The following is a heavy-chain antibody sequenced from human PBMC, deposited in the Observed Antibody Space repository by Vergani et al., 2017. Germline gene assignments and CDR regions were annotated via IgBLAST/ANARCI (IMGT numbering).Heavy chain of an antibody. Sequence: QVQLVESGGGVVQRGGSLRLSCATSGFTLSNYDMQWIRQGPGKGLELGAFIQFDGSNQYYADSVKGRFTLSRDFSKNTLYLQMNSLRTDDTATYYCAKHFRGWGIDYWGQGTQVIVSS. V-gene: IGHV3-30*02. D-gene: IGHD3-16*01. CDR2: IQFDGSNQ. CDR3: AKHFRGWGIDY. CDR1: GFTLSNYD. J-gene: IGHJ4*02.